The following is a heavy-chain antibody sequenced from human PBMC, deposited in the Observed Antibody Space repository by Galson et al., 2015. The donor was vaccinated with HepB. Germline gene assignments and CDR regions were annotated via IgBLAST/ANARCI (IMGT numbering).Heavy chain of an antibody. J-gene: IGHJ4*02. D-gene: IGHD5-18*01. Sequence: SLRLSCAGSGFNFRDYAMTWFRLAPGKGLEWVTFIRSKTYGGTAEYAASVKGRFTISRDDSKGIAYLQMNALITEDTAVYYCTRLSGYSYGTDFDYWGQGTLVTVSS. V-gene: IGHV3-49*03. CDR1: GFNFRDYA. CDR2: IRSKTYGGTA. CDR3: TRLSGYSYGTDFDY.